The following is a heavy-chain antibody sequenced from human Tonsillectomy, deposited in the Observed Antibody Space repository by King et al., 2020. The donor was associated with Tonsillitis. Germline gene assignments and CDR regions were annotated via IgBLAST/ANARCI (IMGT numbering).Heavy chain of an antibody. V-gene: IGHV3-15*01. CDR2: IKSKTDGGTT. CDR1: GFTFSNAW. J-gene: IGHJ5*02. D-gene: IGHD3-9*01. Sequence: VQLVESGGGLVKPGGSLRLSCAASGFTFSNAWMSWVRQAPGKGLEWVGRIKSKTDGGTTDYAAPVKGRFTISRDDSKNTLYLQMNSLKTEDTAVYYCTPEGYFDWLTIPRGIPWGQGTLVTVSS. CDR3: TPEGYFDWLTIPRGIP.